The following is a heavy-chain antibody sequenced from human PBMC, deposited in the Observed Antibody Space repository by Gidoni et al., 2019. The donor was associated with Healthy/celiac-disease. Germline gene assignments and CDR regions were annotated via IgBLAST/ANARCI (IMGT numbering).Heavy chain of an antibody. Sequence: EVQLVESGGGLVKPGGSLRLSCAASGFPFSSYSMNWVRQAPGKGLEWVSSISSSSSYIYYADSVKGRFTISRDNAKNSLYLQMNSLRAEDTAVYYCARDYGDYGDLDYWGQGTLVTVSS. D-gene: IGHD4-17*01. CDR2: ISSSSSYI. V-gene: IGHV3-21*01. J-gene: IGHJ4*02. CDR1: GFPFSSYS. CDR3: ARDYGDYGDLDY.